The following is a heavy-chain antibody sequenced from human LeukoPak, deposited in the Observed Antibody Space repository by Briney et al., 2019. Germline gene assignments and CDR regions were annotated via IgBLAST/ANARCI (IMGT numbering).Heavy chain of an antibody. V-gene: IGHV3-23*01. CDR3: ARDYADYVGYFLFDY. Sequence: GGSLRLSCAASGFTFNNYAMNWVRQAPGKGLERVSSISGGGETTYYADSAKGRFTISRDNSQNTLYLQMNSLRAEDTAVYYCARDYADYVGYFLFDYWGQGTLVTVSS. CDR1: GFTFNNYA. CDR2: ISGGGETT. D-gene: IGHD4-17*01. J-gene: IGHJ4*02.